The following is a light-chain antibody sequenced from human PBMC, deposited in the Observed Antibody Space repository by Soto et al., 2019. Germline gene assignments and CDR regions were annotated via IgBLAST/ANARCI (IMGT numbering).Light chain of an antibody. J-gene: IGLJ1*01. Sequence: QSALTQPPSVSGSPGQSITISCTGTSSDVGGYNYVSWYQQHPGKAPKLMIYDVSNRPSGVSNRFSGSKSGNTASLTISGLQAEDEADYYCSSYTSSSPYVFGTGTQLTVL. CDR2: DVS. CDR1: SSDVGGYNY. CDR3: SSYTSSSPYV. V-gene: IGLV2-14*01.